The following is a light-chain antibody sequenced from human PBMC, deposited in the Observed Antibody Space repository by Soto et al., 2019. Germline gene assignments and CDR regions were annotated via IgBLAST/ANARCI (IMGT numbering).Light chain of an antibody. V-gene: IGKV3-20*01. J-gene: IGKJ3*01. CDR3: QHYDRSPFS. CDR1: QSVSSNY. CDR2: GAS. Sequence: EIVLTQSPGTLSLSPGERATLSCRASQSVSSNYLAWYQQKPGQAPRLRIYGASSRATGIPDRFSGSGSGTDFTLTISRLEPEDFAVYYCQHYDRSPFSFGPGTKVDIK.